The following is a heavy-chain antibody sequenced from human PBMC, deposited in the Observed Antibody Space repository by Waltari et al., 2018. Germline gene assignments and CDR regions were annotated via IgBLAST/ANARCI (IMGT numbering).Heavy chain of an antibody. V-gene: IGHV1-69*01. CDR2: SIPIFGTA. CDR3: ARGQYSSSSGYYYYDGMDV. D-gene: IGHD6-6*01. J-gene: IGHJ6*02. Sequence: QVQLVQSGAEVKKPGASVKVSCKASGYTFTSYDISWVRQAPGQGLEWMGGSIPIFGTANYAQKFQGRVTSTTDESTSTAYMELSSLRSEDTAVYYCARGQYSSSSGYYYYDGMDVCGQGTTVTVSS. CDR1: GYTFTSYD.